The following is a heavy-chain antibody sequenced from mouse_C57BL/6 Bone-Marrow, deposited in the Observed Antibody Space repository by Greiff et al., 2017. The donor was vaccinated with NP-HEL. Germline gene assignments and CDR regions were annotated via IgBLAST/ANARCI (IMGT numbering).Heavy chain of an antibody. CDR1: GYTFTSYW. J-gene: IGHJ4*01. CDR3: ARLRGKYYYAMDY. Sequence: VQLQQSGAELAKPGDSVKLSCKASGYTFTSYWMHWVKQRPGQGLEWIGYINPSSGYNKYNQKFKDKATLTADKSSSTAYMQLISLTYEDSAVYYCARLRGKYYYAMDYWGQGTSVTVSS. V-gene: IGHV1-7*01. D-gene: IGHD2-1*01. CDR2: INPSSGYN.